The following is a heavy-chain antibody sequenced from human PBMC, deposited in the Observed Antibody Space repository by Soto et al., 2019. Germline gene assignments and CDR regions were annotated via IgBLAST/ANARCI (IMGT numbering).Heavy chain of an antibody. CDR1: GGSISSSSYY. V-gene: IGHV4-39*01. Sequence: QLQLQESGPGLVKPSETLSLTCTVSGGSISSSSYYWGWIRQPPGKGLEWIGSMYYSGSTYYNPSLKSRVTISVDTSETQFSLKLSSVTAADTAVYYCAKHVKGSSWYYFDYWGQGTLVTVSS. J-gene: IGHJ4*02. D-gene: IGHD6-13*01. CDR2: MYYSGST. CDR3: AKHVKGSSWYYFDY.